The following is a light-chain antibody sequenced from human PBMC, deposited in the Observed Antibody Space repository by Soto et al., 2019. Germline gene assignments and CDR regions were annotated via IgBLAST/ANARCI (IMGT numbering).Light chain of an antibody. CDR1: QSISNN. CDR2: GSS. Sequence: EIVMTQSPATLSVSPGERATLSCRASQSISNNLAWYQQKPGQTPRLLIYGSSTRAPGIPARFSSSGSGTEFPLTISCLQSEVCAVYYCQEYNNRLITFGGGTKVEIK. V-gene: IGKV3-15*01. CDR3: QEYNNRLIT. J-gene: IGKJ4*01.